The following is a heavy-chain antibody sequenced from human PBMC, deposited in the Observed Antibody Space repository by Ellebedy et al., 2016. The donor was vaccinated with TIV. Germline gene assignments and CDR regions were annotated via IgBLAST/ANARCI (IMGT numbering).Heavy chain of an antibody. CDR1: GFTFRSYG. V-gene: IGHV3-23*01. D-gene: IGHD5-18*01. CDR3: AKDFSTQLWFRYGMDV. J-gene: IGHJ6*02. CDR2: ISGSGGST. Sequence: GESLKISXAASGFTFRSYGMTWVRQAPGKGLEWVATISGSGGSTYYADSVKGRFTISRDNSKNTLYLQMNSLRAEDSALYYCAKDFSTQLWFRYGMDVWGQGTTVTVSS.